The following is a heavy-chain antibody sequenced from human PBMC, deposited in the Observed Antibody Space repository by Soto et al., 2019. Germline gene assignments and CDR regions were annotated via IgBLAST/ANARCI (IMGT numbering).Heavy chain of an antibody. Sequence: QVQLVESGGGVVQPGTSLRLSCAASGFTFSSHVMHWVRQAPGKGLQWVAVIWNDGRNKQYADSVKGRFTISRDNSKNTLYLQMNSLRAEDTAVYYCAREVGYNGNDDHYDAFDMWGQGTMVTVSS. V-gene: IGHV3-33*01. D-gene: IGHD1-1*01. J-gene: IGHJ3*02. CDR3: AREVGYNGNDDHYDAFDM. CDR2: IWNDGRNK. CDR1: GFTFSSHV.